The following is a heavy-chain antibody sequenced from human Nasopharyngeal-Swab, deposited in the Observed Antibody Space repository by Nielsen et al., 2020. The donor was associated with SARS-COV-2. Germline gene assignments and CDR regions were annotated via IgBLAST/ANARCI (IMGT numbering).Heavy chain of an antibody. Sequence: GESLKISCAASGFTFSSYGMHWVRQAPGKGLEWVAVISYDGSNKYYADSVKGRFTISRDNSKNTLYLQMNSLRAEDTAVYYCATETGRYFDLYFQHWGQGTLVTVSS. V-gene: IGHV3-30*03. CDR1: GFTFSSYG. CDR2: ISYDGSNK. CDR3: ATETGRYFDLYFQH. J-gene: IGHJ1*01. D-gene: IGHD3-9*01.